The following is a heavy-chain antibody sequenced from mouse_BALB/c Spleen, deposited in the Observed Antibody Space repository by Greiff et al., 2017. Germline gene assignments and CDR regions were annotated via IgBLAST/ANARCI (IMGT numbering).Heavy chain of an antibody. Sequence: VQVVESGPGLVAPSQSLSITCTVSGFSLTSYGVHWVRQPPGKGLEWLGVIWAGGSTNYNSALMSRLSISKDNSKSQVFLKMNSLQTDDTAMYYCARDWDEEAWFAYWGQGTLVTVSA. D-gene: IGHD4-1*01. V-gene: IGHV2-9*02. CDR1: GFSLTSYG. CDR2: IWAGGST. J-gene: IGHJ3*01. CDR3: ARDWDEEAWFAY.